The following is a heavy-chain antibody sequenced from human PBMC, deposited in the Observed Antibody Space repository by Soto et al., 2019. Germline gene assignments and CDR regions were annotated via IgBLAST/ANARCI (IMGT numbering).Heavy chain of an antibody. CDR3: ARVYSGSYSDS. J-gene: IGHJ4*02. CDR2: IFHSGST. V-gene: IGHV4-4*02. CDR1: GASIRSNNR. Sequence: PSETLSLTCAVSGASIRSNNRWSWVRQPPGKGLEWIGEIFHSGSTNYNPSLKTRLTISVDKSKNQFSLKLSSVTAADTAIYYCARVYSGSYSDSWGRGTLVTV. D-gene: IGHD1-26*01.